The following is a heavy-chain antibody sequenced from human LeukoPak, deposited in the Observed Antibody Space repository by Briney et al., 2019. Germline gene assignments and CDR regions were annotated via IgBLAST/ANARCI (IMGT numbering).Heavy chain of an antibody. J-gene: IGHJ4*02. CDR2: IYYSGST. CDR3: ARVYGDYSTVAF. V-gene: IGHV4-39*07. Sequence: SQTLSLTCTVSGGSISSGGYYWGWVRQPPGKGLEWIGSIYYSGSTFYNPSLKSRLTISIDRTKPQFSLSLSSVTAADTAIYYCARVYGDYSTVAFWGQRTLVTVSS. D-gene: IGHD2-15*01. CDR1: GGSISSGGYY.